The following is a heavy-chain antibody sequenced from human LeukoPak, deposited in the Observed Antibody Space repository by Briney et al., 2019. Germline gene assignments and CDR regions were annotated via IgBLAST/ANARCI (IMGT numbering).Heavy chain of an antibody. CDR3: ARDPPTEYCSGGSCPWGMDV. CDR2: ISSSSSTI. Sequence: GSLRLSCAASGFTFSSYSMNWVRQAPGKGLEWVSYISSSSSTIYYADSVKGRFTISRDNAKNSLYLQMNSLRAEDTAVYYCARDPPTEYCSGGSCPWGMDVWGQGTTVTVSS. D-gene: IGHD2-15*01. J-gene: IGHJ6*02. CDR1: GFTFSSYS. V-gene: IGHV3-48*04.